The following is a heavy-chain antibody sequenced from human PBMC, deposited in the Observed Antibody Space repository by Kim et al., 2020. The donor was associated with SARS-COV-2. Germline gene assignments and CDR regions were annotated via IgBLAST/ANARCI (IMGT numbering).Heavy chain of an antibody. V-gene: IGHV4-34*01. CDR2: INHSGST. J-gene: IGHJ6*02. D-gene: IGHD4-17*01. Sequence: SETLSLTCAVYGGSFSGYYWSWICQPPGKGLEWIGEINHSGSTNYNPSLKSRVTISVDTSKNQFSLKLSSVTAADTAVYYCARGPTVTTRYYYGMDVWGQGTTVTVSS. CDR1: GGSFSGYY. CDR3: ARGPTVTTRYYYGMDV.